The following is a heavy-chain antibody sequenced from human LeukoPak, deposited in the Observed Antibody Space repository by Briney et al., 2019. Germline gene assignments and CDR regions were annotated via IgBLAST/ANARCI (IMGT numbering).Heavy chain of an antibody. J-gene: IGHJ3*02. D-gene: IGHD5-24*01. CDR3: AKKRDAFDI. CDR1: GFTFSNYA. V-gene: IGHV3-23*01. Sequence: GGPLRLSCAASGFTFSNYAMGWVRQAPGKRPEWVSSLTDSGGTTYYVDSVKGRFAISRDNSKNTLYLHMNSLRAEDTAVYYCAKKRDAFDIWGQGTVVTVSS. CDR2: LTDSGGTT.